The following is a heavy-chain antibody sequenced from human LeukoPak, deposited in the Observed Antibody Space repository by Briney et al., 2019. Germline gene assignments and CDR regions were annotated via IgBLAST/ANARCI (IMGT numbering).Heavy chain of an antibody. CDR2: XXXXXGST. Sequence: ASXFTFSSYAMHWVRQAPGKGLEYVSXXXXXXGSTYYADSVKGRFTISRDNSKKTLYLQMSSLRAEDTAVYYCVKDGVGCSSTSCYVGGVYYFDYWGQGTLVTVSS. CDR3: VKDGVGCSSTSCYVGGVYYFDY. J-gene: IGHJ4*02. D-gene: IGHD2-2*01. V-gene: IGHV3-64D*06. CDR1: XFTFSSYA.